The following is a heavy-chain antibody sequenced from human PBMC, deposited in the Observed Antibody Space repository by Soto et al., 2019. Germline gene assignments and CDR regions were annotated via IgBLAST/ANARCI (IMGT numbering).Heavy chain of an antibody. CDR2: IIPIFGTA. Sequence: QVQLVQSGAEVKKPGSSVKVSCKASGGTFSSYAISWVRQAPGQGLEWMGEIIPIFGTANYAQKFQGRVTIPAAESTSTAYMELSSLRSEDTAVYYCARDRGPSSGYYPYWFDPWGQGTLVSVSS. V-gene: IGHV1-69*12. CDR3: ARDRGPSSGYYPYWFDP. D-gene: IGHD3-22*01. CDR1: GGTFSSYA. J-gene: IGHJ5*02.